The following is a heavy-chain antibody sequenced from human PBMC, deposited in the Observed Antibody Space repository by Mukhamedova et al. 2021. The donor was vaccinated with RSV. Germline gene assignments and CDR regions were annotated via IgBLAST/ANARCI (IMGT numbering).Heavy chain of an antibody. CDR2: ISYDGSNK. J-gene: IGHJ4*01. D-gene: IGHD6-25*01. Sequence: SSYAMHWVRQAPGKGLEWVAVISYDGSNKYYADSVKGRFTISRDNSKNTLYLQMNSLRAEDTAVYYCARVFLPGAAAGNYFDYWG. V-gene: IGHV3-30*04. CDR1: SSYA. CDR3: ARVFLPGAAAGNYFDY.